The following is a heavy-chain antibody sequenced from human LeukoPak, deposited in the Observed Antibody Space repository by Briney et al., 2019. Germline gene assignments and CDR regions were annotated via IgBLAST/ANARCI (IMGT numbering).Heavy chain of an antibody. V-gene: IGHV3-9*01. J-gene: IGHJ4*02. CDR2: ISWNSGSI. CDR1: GFTFDDYA. D-gene: IGHD3-22*01. CDR3: AKSPHYYDSNFDY. Sequence: SGGSLRLSCAASGFTFDDYAMHWVRHAPGKGLEWVSGISWNSGSIGYADSVKGRFTISRDNAKNSLYLQMNSLRAEDTALYYCAKSPHYYDSNFDYWGQGTLVTVSS.